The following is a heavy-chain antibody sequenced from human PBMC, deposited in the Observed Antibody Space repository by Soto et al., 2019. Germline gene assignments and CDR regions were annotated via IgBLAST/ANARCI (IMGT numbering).Heavy chain of an antibody. CDR2: IKSKTDGGTT. J-gene: IGHJ4*02. Sequence: EVQLVESGGGLVQPGGSLRLSCVASGFSFSNAWMSWVRQAPGKGLEWVGRIKSKTDGGTTAYAPPVKGRFTISTDDSKNLLYLQMNNLKIEDTAVYYCTTDDPINRNWGQGTLVTVSS. CDR3: TTDDPINRN. V-gene: IGHV3-15*01. CDR1: GFSFSNAW.